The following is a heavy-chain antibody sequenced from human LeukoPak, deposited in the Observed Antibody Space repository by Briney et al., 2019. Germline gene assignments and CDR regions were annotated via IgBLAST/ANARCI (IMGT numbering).Heavy chain of an antibody. J-gene: IGHJ5*02. CDR1: GYTFTGYY. CDR2: INPNRGGT. CDR3: ARGVHCGYSGYDCFFNWFDP. Sequence: ASVKVSCKASGYTFTGYYMHWVRQAPGQGLEWMGWINPNRGGTNYAQKFQGRGTMIRDTSISTAYMELSRLRSDDTAVYYCARGVHCGYSGYDCFFNWFDPWGQGTLVTVSS. D-gene: IGHD5-12*01. V-gene: IGHV1-2*02.